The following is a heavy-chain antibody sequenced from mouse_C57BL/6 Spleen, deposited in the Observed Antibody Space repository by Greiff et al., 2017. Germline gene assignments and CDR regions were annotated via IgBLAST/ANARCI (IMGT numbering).Heavy chain of an antibody. J-gene: IGHJ2*01. V-gene: IGHV1-64*01. CDR2: IHPNSGST. D-gene: IGHD1-1*01. CDR3: AKEAYYGSSYVSFDY. CDR1: GYTFTSYW. Sequence: QVHVKQPGAELVKPGASVTLSCKASGYTFTSYWMHWVKQRPGQGLEWIGMIHPNSGSTNYNEKFKSKATLTVDKSSSTAYMQLSSLTSEDSAVYYCAKEAYYGSSYVSFDYWGQGTTLTVSS.